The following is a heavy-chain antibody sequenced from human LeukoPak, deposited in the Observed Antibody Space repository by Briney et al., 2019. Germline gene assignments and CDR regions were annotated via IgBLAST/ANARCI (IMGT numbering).Heavy chain of an antibody. J-gene: IGHJ6*03. V-gene: IGHV3-48*01. CDR2: INTGSDSI. CDR1: GFTFSSYG. CDR3: ARATTVTEEYYYYMDV. D-gene: IGHD4-11*01. Sequence: GGSLRLSCAASGFTFSSYGMNWVRQAPGKGLEWVSYINTGSDSIYYADSVKGRFTISRDNSKNTLYLQMNSLRAEDTAVYYCARATTVTEEYYYYMDVWGKGTTVTVS.